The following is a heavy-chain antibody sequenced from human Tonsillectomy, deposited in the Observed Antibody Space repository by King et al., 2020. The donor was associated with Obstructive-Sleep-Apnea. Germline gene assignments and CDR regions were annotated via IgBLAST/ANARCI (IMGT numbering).Heavy chain of an antibody. D-gene: IGHD6-13*01. Sequence: VQLQESGPGLVKPSQTLSLTCTVSGGSISSGDYYWSWIRQPPGKGLEWIGYIYYSGSTYYNPSLKSRVTISVDTSKNQFSLKLSSVTAADTAVYYCARGRSSSWYGEERTEDVDYWGQGTLVTVSP. CDR1: GGSISSGDYY. V-gene: IGHV4-30-4*01. CDR2: IYYSGST. J-gene: IGHJ4*02. CDR3: ARGRSSSWYGEERTEDVDY.